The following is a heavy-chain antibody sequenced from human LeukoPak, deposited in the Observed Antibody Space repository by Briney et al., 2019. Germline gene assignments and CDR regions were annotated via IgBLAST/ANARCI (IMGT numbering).Heavy chain of an antibody. D-gene: IGHD3-16*02. J-gene: IGHJ4*02. Sequence: SETLSLTCTVSGGSISSYYWSWIRQPPGKGLEWIGEINHSGSTNYNPSLKSRVTISVDTSKNQFSLKLSSVTAADTAVYYCARGRVWGSYRPSYYFDYWGQGTLVTVSS. V-gene: IGHV4-34*01. CDR1: GGSISSYY. CDR3: ARGRVWGSYRPSYYFDY. CDR2: INHSGST.